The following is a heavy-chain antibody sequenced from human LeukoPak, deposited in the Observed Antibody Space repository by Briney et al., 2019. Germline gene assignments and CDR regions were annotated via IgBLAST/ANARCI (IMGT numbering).Heavy chain of an antibody. V-gene: IGHV1-2*02. CDR2: INPNSGGT. CDR3: ATDTISGSYYFDY. D-gene: IGHD1-26*01. Sequence: ASVKVSCKASGYTFTGYYMHWVRQAPGQGLEWMGWINPNSGGTNYAQKFQGRVTMTRDTSISTAYMELSRLRSEDTAVYYCATDTISGSYYFDYWGQGTLVTVSS. J-gene: IGHJ4*02. CDR1: GYTFTGYY.